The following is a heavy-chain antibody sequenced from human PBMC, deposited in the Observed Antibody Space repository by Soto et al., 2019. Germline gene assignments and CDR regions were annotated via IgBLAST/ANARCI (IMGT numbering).Heavy chain of an antibody. CDR3: ASGASRWYPYFFDS. D-gene: IGHD6-13*01. CDR1: EGTFNSYA. V-gene: IGHV1-69*01. Sequence: HAQVVQSGAEVRKPGSSVKLSCKASEGTFNSYAIAWVRHAPGQGLEWMGGIIPYYNTLNYAQKFQDRVTITADDSTNTVYMELSSLTSDDTAVYFCASGASRWYPYFFDSWAQGTLVTVSS. CDR2: IIPYYNTL. J-gene: IGHJ4*02.